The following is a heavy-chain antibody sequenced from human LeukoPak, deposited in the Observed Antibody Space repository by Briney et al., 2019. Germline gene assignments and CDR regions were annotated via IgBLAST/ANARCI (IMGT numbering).Heavy chain of an antibody. CDR3: ARNLPGLPLDY. Sequence: GGPLRLSCAASGFTVSSNYMSWVRQAPGKGLEWVSVIYSGGSTYYADSVKGRFTISRDNSKNTLYLQMNSLRAEDTAVYYCARNLPGLPLDYWGQGTLVTVSS. J-gene: IGHJ4*02. V-gene: IGHV3-53*01. D-gene: IGHD1-14*01. CDR2: IYSGGST. CDR1: GFTVSSNY.